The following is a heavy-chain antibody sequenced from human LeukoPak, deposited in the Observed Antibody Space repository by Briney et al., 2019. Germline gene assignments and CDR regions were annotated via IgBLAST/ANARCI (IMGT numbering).Heavy chain of an antibody. CDR2: ISSTITTI. CDR1: GFSFSGHY. D-gene: IGHD2-2*01. Sequence: GGSLRLSCAASGFSFSGHYMSWIRQAPGKGLEWVSYISSTITTIYYADSVKGRFTISRDNAKNSLYLQMSSLRAEDTAVYYCARGDCSATSCYYFDYWGQGTLVIVSS. CDR3: ARGDCSATSCYYFDY. J-gene: IGHJ4*02. V-gene: IGHV3-11*04.